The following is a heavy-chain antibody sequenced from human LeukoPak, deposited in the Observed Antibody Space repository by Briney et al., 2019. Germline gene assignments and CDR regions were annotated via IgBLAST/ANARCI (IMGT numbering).Heavy chain of an antibody. D-gene: IGHD6-6*01. CDR1: GYTFSSYG. Sequence: ASVKVSCKASGYTFSSYGISWVRQARGQGLECMGWISAYNGNTNYAQKLQGRFTITIDTSTSTAYMELRSLNSDEKSLYDCPRGRLASCDYWGQGTLVPVPS. CDR3: PRGRLASCDY. J-gene: IGHJ4*02. CDR2: ISAYNGNT. V-gene: IGHV1-18*01.